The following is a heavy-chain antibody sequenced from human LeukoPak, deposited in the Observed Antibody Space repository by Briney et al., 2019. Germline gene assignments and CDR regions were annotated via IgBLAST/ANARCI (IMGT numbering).Heavy chain of an antibody. J-gene: IGHJ6*03. CDR1: GYSISNGNY. V-gene: IGHV4-38-2*01. Sequence: SETLSLTCDVSGYSISNGNYWVWIRQPPGKGLEWIGSLYHSDTTYYNPSLKSRVTMSVDTSKNQFSLKLSFLTAADTAVYYCARQHDSYFHYYVDVWGKGTTVTVSS. CDR3: ARQHDSYFHYYVDV. CDR2: LYHSDTT.